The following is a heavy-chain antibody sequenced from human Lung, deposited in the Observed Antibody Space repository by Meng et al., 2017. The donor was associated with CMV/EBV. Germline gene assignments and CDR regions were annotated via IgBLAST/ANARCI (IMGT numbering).Heavy chain of an antibody. CDR3: ARDRVPAAFRDDGMDV. CDR1: GYTFTGYY. D-gene: IGHD2-2*01. V-gene: IGHV1-2*02. J-gene: IGHJ6*02. Sequence: ASXXVSXKASGYTFTGYYMHWVRQAPGQGLEWMGWINPNSGGTNYAQKFQGRVTMTRDTSISTAYMELSRLRSDDTAVYYCARDRVPAAFRDDGMDVWGQGXTVTVSS. CDR2: INPNSGGT.